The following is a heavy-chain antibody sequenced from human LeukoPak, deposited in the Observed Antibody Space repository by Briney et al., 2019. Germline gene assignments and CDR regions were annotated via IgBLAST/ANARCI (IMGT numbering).Heavy chain of an antibody. D-gene: IGHD1-1*01. J-gene: IGHJ4*02. V-gene: IGHV3-53*01. Sequence: RGSLTLSCAASGIAVTGNYMSWVRQPPGKGLEWVSFINTDTFYADSVRGRFTISRDSSKNTLFLQMNSLRDEDSAVYYCAIAQSWDDLFDSWGQGTLVTDPS. CDR2: INTDT. CDR3: AIAQSWDDLFDS. CDR1: GIAVTGNY.